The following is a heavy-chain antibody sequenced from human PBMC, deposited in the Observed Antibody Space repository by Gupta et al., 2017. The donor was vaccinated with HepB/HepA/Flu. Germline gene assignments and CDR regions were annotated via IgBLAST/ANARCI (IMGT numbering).Heavy chain of an antibody. J-gene: IGHJ2*01. Sequence: EVQLVESGGGLVQPGRSLRLSCAASGFTFDDYGMHWVRQAPGKGLEWVSGISWNSGSIGYADSVKGRFTISRDNAKNSLYLQMNSLRAEDTALYYCAKGGLRNWYFDLWGRGTLVTVSS. D-gene: IGHD1-14*01. CDR2: ISWNSGSI. CDR3: AKGGLRNWYFDL. CDR1: GFTFDDYG. V-gene: IGHV3-9*01.